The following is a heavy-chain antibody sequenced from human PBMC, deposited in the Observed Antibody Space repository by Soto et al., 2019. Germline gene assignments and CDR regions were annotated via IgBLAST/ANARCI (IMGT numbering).Heavy chain of an antibody. CDR1: GYSFTTYW. CDR3: ARQASTIFGVVKDYYYYYGMDV. J-gene: IGHJ6*02. CDR2: IYPGDSGT. Sequence: GESLKISCEGSGYSFTTYWIAWVRQMPGKGLEWMGIIYPGDSGTRYSPSFQGQVTISADKSISTAYLQWSSLKASDTAMYYCARQASTIFGVVKDYYYYYGMDVSGQATTVTVSS. V-gene: IGHV5-51*01. D-gene: IGHD3-3*01.